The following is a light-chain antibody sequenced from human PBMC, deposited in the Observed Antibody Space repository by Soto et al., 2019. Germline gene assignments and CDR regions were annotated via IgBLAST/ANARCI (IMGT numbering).Light chain of an antibody. CDR2: GAS. J-gene: IGKJ1*01. CDR1: QSVSSN. Sequence: ETVMTHSPDTLSVSPGERATLSCRASQSVSSNLAWYQQKPGQAPRLLIYGASTRASGIPARFGGSGSGTEFTLTISTLQSEDFAVYYCLQYNNWPPWTFGQGTKVDIK. CDR3: LQYNNWPPWT. V-gene: IGKV3-15*01.